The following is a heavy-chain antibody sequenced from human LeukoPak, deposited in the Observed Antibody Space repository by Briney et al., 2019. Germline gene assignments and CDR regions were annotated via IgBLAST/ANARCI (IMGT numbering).Heavy chain of an antibody. CDR3: ARDLTMVRGVIRYYFDY. Sequence: ASVKVSCKASGYTFTSYGISWVRQAPGQGLEWMGWISAYNGNTNYAQELQGRVTMTTDTSTSTAYMELRSLRSDDTAVYYCARDLTMVRGVIRYYFDYWGQGTLVTVSS. V-gene: IGHV1-18*04. CDR2: ISAYNGNT. D-gene: IGHD3-10*01. J-gene: IGHJ4*02. CDR1: GYTFTSYG.